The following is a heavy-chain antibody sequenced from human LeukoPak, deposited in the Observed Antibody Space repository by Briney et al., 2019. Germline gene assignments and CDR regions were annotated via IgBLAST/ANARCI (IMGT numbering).Heavy chain of an antibody. J-gene: IGHJ4*02. CDR1: GYTFTTYG. D-gene: IGHD3-10*01. Sequence: GASVNVSCKASGYTFTTYGISWVRQAPAQGLEWMGWINPNSGGTNYAQKFQGRVIMTRDTSISTAYMELTSLRSDDTAVYYCARDFMFRGVTTPDYWGQGTQVIVSS. V-gene: IGHV1-2*02. CDR2: INPNSGGT. CDR3: ARDFMFRGVTTPDY.